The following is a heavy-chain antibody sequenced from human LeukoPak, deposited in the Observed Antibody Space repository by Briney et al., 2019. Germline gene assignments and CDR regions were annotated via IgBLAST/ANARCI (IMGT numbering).Heavy chain of an antibody. J-gene: IGHJ4*02. V-gene: IGHV3-64D*06. Sequence: GGSLRLSCSASGVTFSSYAMHWVRQAPGKGLEYVSAISSNGGSTYYADSVKGRFTISRANSKNTLYLQMSSQRAEDTAVYYCVKAQYYGSGSSPPYWGQGTLVTVSS. D-gene: IGHD3-10*01. CDR3: VKAQYYGSGSSPPY. CDR2: ISSNGGST. CDR1: GVTFSSYA.